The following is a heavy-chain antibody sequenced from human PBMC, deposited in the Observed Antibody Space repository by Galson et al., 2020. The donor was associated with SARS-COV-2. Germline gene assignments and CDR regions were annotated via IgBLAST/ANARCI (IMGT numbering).Heavy chain of an antibody. V-gene: IGHV1-3*01. CDR2: INAGNGNT. J-gene: IGHJ3*02. Sequence: ASVKVSCKASGYTFTSYAMHWVRQAHGQRLEWMGWINAGNGNTKYSQKFQGRVTITRDTSASTAYMELSSLRSEDTAVYYCARDGEWELGGAFDIWGQGTMVTVSS. CDR1: GYTFTSYA. CDR3: ARDGEWELGGAFDI. D-gene: IGHD1-26*01.